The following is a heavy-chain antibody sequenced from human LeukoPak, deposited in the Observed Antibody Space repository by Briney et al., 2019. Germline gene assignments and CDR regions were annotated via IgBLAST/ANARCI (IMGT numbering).Heavy chain of an antibody. CDR3: AKKGLPDY. V-gene: IGHV3-7*01. J-gene: IGHJ4*02. Sequence: GGSLRLSCAASGFTFSDHYMDWVRQAPGKGLEWVANIKQDGSEIYYVDSVKGRFTISRDNTKNSLYLQMNSLRAEDTAVYYCAKKGLPDYWGQGTLVTVS. CDR2: IKQDGSEI. CDR1: GFTFSDHY.